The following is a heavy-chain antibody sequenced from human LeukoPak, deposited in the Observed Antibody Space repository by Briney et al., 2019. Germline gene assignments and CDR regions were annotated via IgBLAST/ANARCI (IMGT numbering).Heavy chain of an antibody. CDR3: ASRIVGATKANAFDI. D-gene: IGHD1-26*01. CDR1: GGSISSYY. CDR2: IYSGST. J-gene: IGHJ3*02. Sequence: SETLSLTCTVSGGSISSYYWSWIRQPPGKGLEWIGYIYSGSTYYNPSLKSRVTISVDTSKNQFSLKLSSVTAADTAVYYCASRIVGATKANAFDIWGQGTMVTVSS. V-gene: IGHV4-4*09.